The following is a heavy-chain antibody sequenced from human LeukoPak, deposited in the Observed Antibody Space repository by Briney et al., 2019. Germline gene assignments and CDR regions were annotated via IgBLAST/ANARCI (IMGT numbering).Heavy chain of an antibody. CDR1: GYTFTGYY. J-gene: IGHJ4*02. V-gene: IGHV1-2*02. CDR2: INPNSGVT. D-gene: IGHD4-23*01. CDR3: ARDLFTLYGGNSGFHFDY. Sequence: GASVKVSCKASGYTFTGYYMHWVRQAPGQGLEWMGWINPNSGVTNYAQKFQGRVTITRDTSISTAYMELSSLRSDDTAVYYCARDLFTLYGGNSGFHFDYWGQGALVTVSS.